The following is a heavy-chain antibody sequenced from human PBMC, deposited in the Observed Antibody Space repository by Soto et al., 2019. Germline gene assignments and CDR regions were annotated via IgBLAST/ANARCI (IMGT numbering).Heavy chain of an antibody. CDR3: ARGARGLYFMDV. D-gene: IGHD5-12*01. V-gene: IGHV3-74*01. J-gene: IGHJ6*03. Sequence: EVQVVESGGGLVQPGGSLRLSCAASGFTFSDYWMHWVRQAPGKGLVWVSRIKGDLITTNYADSVKGRFTISRDNARNTVSLQIDSLRAEDTAVYYCARGARGLYFMDVWGKGTTVTVS. CDR2: IKGDLITT. CDR1: GFTFSDYW.